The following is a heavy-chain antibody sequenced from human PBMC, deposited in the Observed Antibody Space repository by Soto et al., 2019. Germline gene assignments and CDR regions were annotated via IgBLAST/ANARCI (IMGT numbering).Heavy chain of an antibody. CDR1: GGSTSSSSYY. CDR2: IYYSGST. D-gene: IGHD3-9*01. Sequence: TLXLTCTVSGGSTSSSSYYWGWIRQPPGKGLEWIGSIYYSGSTYYNPSLKSRVTMSLDTSKNQFSLKLSSVTAADTAVYYCASYDWLTVYFTKYYFVYWGQGPLVNLSS. CDR3: ASYDWLTVYFTKYYFVY. V-gene: IGHV4-39*01. J-gene: IGHJ4*02.